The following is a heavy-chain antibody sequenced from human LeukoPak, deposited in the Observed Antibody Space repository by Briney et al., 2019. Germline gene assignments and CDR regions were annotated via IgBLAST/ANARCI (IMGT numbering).Heavy chain of an antibody. CDR3: ARSCYYHCGGDWYGFDI. CDR1: GYSISSGYY. V-gene: IGHV4-38-2*02. D-gene: IGHD2-21*02. CDR2: IYHSGST. Sequence: SETLCLTCTVSGYSISSGYYWGWIRQPPGKGLEWIGSIYHSGSTYYNPSLKSRVTISVDTSKNQFSLKLSSVTAADTAVYYCARSCYYHCGGDWYGFDIWGQGTMVTVSS. J-gene: IGHJ3*02.